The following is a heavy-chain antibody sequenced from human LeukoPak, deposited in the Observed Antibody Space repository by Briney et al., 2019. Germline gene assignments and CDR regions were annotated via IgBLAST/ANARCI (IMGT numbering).Heavy chain of an antibody. CDR1: GYSISSGYY. CDR2: IYHSGST. D-gene: IGHD3-22*01. V-gene: IGHV4-38-2*01. J-gene: IGHJ4*02. CDR3: ARLKIGPARDFDY. Sequence: PSETLSLTCAVSGYSISSGYYWGWIQQPPGKGLEWIGSIYHSGSTYYNPSLKSRVTISVDTSKNQFSLKPSSVTAADTAVYYCARLKIGPARDFDYWGQGTLVTVSS.